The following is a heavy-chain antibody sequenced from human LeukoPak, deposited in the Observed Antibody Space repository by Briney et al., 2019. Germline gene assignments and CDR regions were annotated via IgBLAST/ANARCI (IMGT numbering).Heavy chain of an antibody. V-gene: IGHV3-21*01. J-gene: IGHJ6*03. CDR3: ARDPYNGGYSAGLYFYYMDV. CDR1: GFTFSSYN. D-gene: IGHD1-26*01. Sequence: GGSLRLSCAASGFTFSSYNMNWVRQAPGKGLEWVSSITSDSSYVFYADSVKGRFTISRDNAENSLYLQMNSLRVEDTAVYYCARDPYNGGYSAGLYFYYMDVWGKGTTVTVSS. CDR2: ITSDSSYV.